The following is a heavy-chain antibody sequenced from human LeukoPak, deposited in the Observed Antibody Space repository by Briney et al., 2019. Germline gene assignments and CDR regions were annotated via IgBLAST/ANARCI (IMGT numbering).Heavy chain of an antibody. CDR1: GFTFSHYA. D-gene: IGHD4-23*01. Sequence: GGSLRLSCAASGFTFSHYAITWVRQAPGKGLEWVSAISGSGGSTYYADSVKGRFTISRDNSKNTLYLRMNSLRAEDTAVYYCAKRWQGNSRALDYWGQGTLVTVSS. CDR2: ISGSGGST. V-gene: IGHV3-23*01. J-gene: IGHJ4*02. CDR3: AKRWQGNSRALDY.